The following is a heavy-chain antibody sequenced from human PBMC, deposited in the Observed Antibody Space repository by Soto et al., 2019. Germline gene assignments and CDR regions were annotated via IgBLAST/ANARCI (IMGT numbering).Heavy chain of an antibody. J-gene: IGHJ4*02. V-gene: IGHV3-7*03. CDR1: GFTFRNYY. D-gene: IGHD3-3*01. Sequence: PGGSLRLSCAASGFTFRNYYMNWVRQAPGKGLEWVAKIKSDGTEKYYVDSVKGRFTISRDNAENSLYLQMNSLRAEDTAVYYCACGAWDFSSDYSGGGFDYWGQGTLVTVSS. CDR3: ACGAWDFSSDYSGGGFDY. CDR2: IKSDGTEK.